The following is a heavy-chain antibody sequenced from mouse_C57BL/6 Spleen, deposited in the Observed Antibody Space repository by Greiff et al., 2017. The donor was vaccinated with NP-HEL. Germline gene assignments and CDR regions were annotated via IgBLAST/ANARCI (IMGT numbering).Heavy chain of an antibody. CDR1: GYTFTSYG. CDR2: IYPRSGNT. CDR3: ARRVPPYAMDY. D-gene: IGHD2-14*01. J-gene: IGHJ4*01. Sequence: QVQLKESGAELARPGASVKLSCKASGYTFTSYGISWVKQRTGQGLEWIGEIYPRSGNTYYNEKFKGKATLTADKSSSTAYMELRSLTSEDSAVYFCARRVPPYAMDYWGQGTSVTVSS. V-gene: IGHV1-81*01.